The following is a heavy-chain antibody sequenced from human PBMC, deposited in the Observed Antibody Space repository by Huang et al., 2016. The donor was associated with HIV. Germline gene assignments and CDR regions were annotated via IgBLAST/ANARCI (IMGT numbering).Heavy chain of an antibody. D-gene: IGHD4-17*01. J-gene: IGHJ4*02. Sequence: QVQLVQSGAEVKTPGSSVKVSCQAFGGTFSKYAISWVRQAPGEGLEWMGGIIPMFGTPNYARKCQGRVTITADDSTSTTYVEVSSLRSEDTALYYCARGQLGSYGDYDVLYWGQGTLVTVSS. CDR3: ARGQLGSYGDYDVLY. CDR1: GGTFSKYA. CDR2: IIPMFGTP. V-gene: IGHV1-69*13.